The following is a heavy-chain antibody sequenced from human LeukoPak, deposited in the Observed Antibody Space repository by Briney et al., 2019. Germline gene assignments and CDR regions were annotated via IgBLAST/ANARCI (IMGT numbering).Heavy chain of an antibody. Sequence: GSLRLSCAVAGITLSNYGMTWVRQAPGKGLEWVAGISDTGGRTNYADSVKGRFTISRDNPKNTLYLQMNSLRAEDTAVYFCAKRGVVIRVILVGFHKEAYYFDSWGQGALVTVSS. CDR2: ISDTGGRT. CDR1: GITLSNYG. V-gene: IGHV3-23*01. D-gene: IGHD3-22*01. CDR3: AKRGVVIRVILVGFHKEAYYFDS. J-gene: IGHJ4*02.